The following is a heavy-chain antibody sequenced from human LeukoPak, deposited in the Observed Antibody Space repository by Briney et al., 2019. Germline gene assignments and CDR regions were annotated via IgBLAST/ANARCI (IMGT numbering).Heavy chain of an antibody. V-gene: IGHV4-59*08. D-gene: IGHD6-19*01. CDR2: IYYSGNT. CDR1: GGSISGYY. J-gene: IGHJ4*01. Sequence: SETLSLTCTVSGGSISGYYWSWIRQPPGKGPEWIGHIYYSGNTNYNPSLKSRVTISVDTSKNQFSLKMNSVTAADTAVYYCARLASSGWSHCDYWGQGTLVTVSS. CDR3: ARLASSGWSHCDY.